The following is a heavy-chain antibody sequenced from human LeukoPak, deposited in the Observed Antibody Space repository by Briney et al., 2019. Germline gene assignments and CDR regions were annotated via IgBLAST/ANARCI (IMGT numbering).Heavy chain of an antibody. Sequence: SVEVSCKASGGTFNSYAISWVRQAPGQGLEWMGGIIPMSDTANYPQKFRGRLTITADIPTSTVYMELSSLRSDDTAVYYCARVMITFGGVIATAVDYWGQGTLVTVSS. V-gene: IGHV1-69*06. CDR1: GGTFNSYA. D-gene: IGHD3-16*02. J-gene: IGHJ4*02. CDR3: ARVMITFGGVIATAVDY. CDR2: IIPMSDTA.